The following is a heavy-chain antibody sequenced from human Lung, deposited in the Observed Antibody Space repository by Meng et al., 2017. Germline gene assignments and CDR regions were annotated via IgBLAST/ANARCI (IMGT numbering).Heavy chain of an antibody. J-gene: IGHJ6*02. D-gene: IGHD2/OR15-2a*01. CDR2: IIPIFGTA. Sequence: SVKVSCKASGGTFSSYAISWVRQAPGQGLEWMGGIIPIFGTANYAQKFQGRVTITADKSTSTAYMKLSSLGSEDTAVYYCARGLNIAMDVWGQGTTVTVSS. CDR1: GGTFSSYA. CDR3: ARGLNIAMDV. V-gene: IGHV1-69*06.